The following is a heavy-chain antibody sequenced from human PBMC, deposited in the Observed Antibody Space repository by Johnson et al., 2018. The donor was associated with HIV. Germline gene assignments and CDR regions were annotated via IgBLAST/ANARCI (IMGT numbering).Heavy chain of an antibody. J-gene: IGHJ3*02. CDR2: INWNGGST. Sequence: VQLVESGGGVVRPGGSLRLSCAASGFTFDDYGMSWVRQAPGKGLEWVSGINWNGGSTGYADSVKGRFTISRDNAKNSLYLQMNSLRAEDTALYYCARDGYRYGTGVLGAFDIWGQGTMVTVSS. V-gene: IGHV3-20*04. D-gene: IGHD6-13*01. CDR3: ARDGYRYGTGVLGAFDI. CDR1: GFTFDDYG.